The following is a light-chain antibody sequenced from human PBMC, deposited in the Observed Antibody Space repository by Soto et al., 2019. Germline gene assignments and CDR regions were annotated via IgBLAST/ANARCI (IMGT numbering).Light chain of an antibody. V-gene: IGLV2-14*01. CDR3: SSYTIYSTLLL. J-gene: IGLJ2*01. CDR1: SSDSGGYKY. CDR2: EVT. Sequence: QSVLTQPASVSGSPGQSITISCTGTSSDSGGYKYVSWYQQHPGKAPKLIIYEVTNRPSGVSDRFSGSKSGDTASLTISGLQAEDEADYYCSSYTIYSTLLLFGGGTKLTVL.